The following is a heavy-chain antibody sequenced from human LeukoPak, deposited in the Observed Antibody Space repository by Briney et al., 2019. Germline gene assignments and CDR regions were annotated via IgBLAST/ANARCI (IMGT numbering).Heavy chain of an antibody. CDR3: ARLVADLGYYYYMDV. CDR1: GGSFSGYY. Sequence: PSETLSLTCAVYGGSFSGYYWSWIRQPPGKGLEWIGEINHSGSTNYNPSLKSRVTISVDTSKNQFSLKLSSVTAADTAVYYCARLVADLGYYYYMDVWGKGTTVTISS. D-gene: IGHD6-19*01. V-gene: IGHV4-34*01. CDR2: INHSGST. J-gene: IGHJ6*03.